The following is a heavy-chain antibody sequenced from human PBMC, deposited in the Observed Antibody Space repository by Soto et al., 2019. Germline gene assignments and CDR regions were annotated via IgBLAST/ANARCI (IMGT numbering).Heavy chain of an antibody. CDR1: GFTFSSYS. J-gene: IGHJ4*02. Sequence: GGSLRLSCAASGFTFSSYSMNWVRQAPGKGLEWVSSISSSSSYIYYADSVKGRFTISRDNAKNSLYLQMNSLRAEDTAVYYCARFGGQGFDYWGQGPRSPSPQ. D-gene: IGHD2-15*01. CDR3: ARFGGQGFDY. CDR2: ISSSSSYI. V-gene: IGHV3-21*01.